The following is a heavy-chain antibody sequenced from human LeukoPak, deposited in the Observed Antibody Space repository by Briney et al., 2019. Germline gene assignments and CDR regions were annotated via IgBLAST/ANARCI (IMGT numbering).Heavy chain of an antibody. CDR3: ARGGGYHFDY. J-gene: IGHJ4*02. CDR2: IYYTGST. CDR1: GGSISSYY. V-gene: IGHV4-59*01. Sequence: PSETPSLTCTVSGGSISSYYWNWIRQPPGKGLEYIGYIYYTGSTNYNPSLKSRVTISVDTSKNQFSLKLNSVTAADTAVYYCARGGGYHFDYWGQGTLVTVSS. D-gene: IGHD2-15*01.